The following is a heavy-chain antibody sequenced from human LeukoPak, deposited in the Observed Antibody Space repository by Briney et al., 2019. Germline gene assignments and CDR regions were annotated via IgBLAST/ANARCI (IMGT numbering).Heavy chain of an antibody. D-gene: IGHD3-10*01. CDR3: ARGGDGLLWFGELLRNWFDP. CDR2: MNPNSGNT. CDR1: GYSFTSYW. J-gene: IGHJ5*02. Sequence: GESLKISCKGSGYSFTSYWIGWVRQATGQGLEWMGWMNPNSGNTGYAQKFQGRVTMTRNTSISTAYMELSSLRSEDTAVYYCARGGDGLLWFGELLRNWFDPWGQGTLVTVSS. V-gene: IGHV1-8*02.